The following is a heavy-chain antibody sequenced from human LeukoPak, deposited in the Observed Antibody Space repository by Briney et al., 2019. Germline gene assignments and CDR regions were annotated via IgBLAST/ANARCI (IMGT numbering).Heavy chain of an antibody. D-gene: IGHD2-15*01. CDR2: INPNSGGT. CDR3: AREDCSGGSCSFGY. J-gene: IGHJ4*02. Sequence: AASVKVSCKASGYTFTGYYMHWVRQAPGQGLEWMGWINPNSGGTNYAQKFQGRVTMTRDTSISTAYMELSRLRSDDTAVYYCAREDCSGGSCSFGYWGQGTLVTVSS. V-gene: IGHV1-2*02. CDR1: GYTFTGYY.